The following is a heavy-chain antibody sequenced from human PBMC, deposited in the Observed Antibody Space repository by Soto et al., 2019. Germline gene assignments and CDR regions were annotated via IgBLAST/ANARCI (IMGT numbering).Heavy chain of an antibody. CDR1: GGSISSYY. D-gene: IGHD3-10*01. V-gene: IGHV4-59*12. J-gene: IGHJ6*03. CDR2: IYYSGST. CDR3: ARAAPSSGSLYYYYYMDV. Sequence: PSETLSLTCTVSGGSISSYYWSWIRQPPGKGLEWIGYIYYSGSTYYNPSLKSRVTISVDTSKNQFSLKLSSVTAADTAVYYCARAAPSSGSLYYYYYMDVWGKGTTVTVSS.